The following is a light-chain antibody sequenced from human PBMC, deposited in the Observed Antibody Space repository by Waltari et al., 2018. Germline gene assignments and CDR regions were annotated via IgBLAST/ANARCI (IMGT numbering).Light chain of an antibody. CDR3: SSYAGSNNYWV. Sequence: QSALTQPPSASGSPGQSVTISSTGTSSDVGGYNFVSWYQQYPGRAPKLMIYEVTKRPSGVPDRFSGSKSGNTASLTVSGLQADDEADYYCSSYAGSNNYWVFGGGTTLTVL. CDR1: SSDVGGYNF. V-gene: IGLV2-8*01. CDR2: EVT. J-gene: IGLJ3*02.